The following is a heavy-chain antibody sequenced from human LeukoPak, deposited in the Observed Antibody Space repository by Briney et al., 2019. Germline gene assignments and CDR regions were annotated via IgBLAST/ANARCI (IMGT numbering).Heavy chain of an antibody. Sequence: GGSLRLSCAASGFTFSSYAMHWVRQAPGKGLEWVAVISYDGSNKYYADSVKGRFTISRDNSKNTLYLQMNSLRAEDTAVYYCAKISGVDGYDTDYWGQGTLVTVSS. CDR1: GFTFSSYA. J-gene: IGHJ4*02. CDR2: ISYDGSNK. D-gene: IGHD5-12*01. V-gene: IGHV3-30*18. CDR3: AKISGVDGYDTDY.